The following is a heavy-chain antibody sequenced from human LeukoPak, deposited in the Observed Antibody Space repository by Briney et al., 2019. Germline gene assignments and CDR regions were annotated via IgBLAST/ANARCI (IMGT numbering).Heavy chain of an antibody. D-gene: IGHD3-9*01. CDR1: GFTFSSYW. CDR3: ARDHYDILTGYLYYFDY. Sequence: GGSLRLSCAASGFTFSSYWMSWVRQAPGKGLEWVANIKQDGSEKYYVDSVKGRFTISRDNAKNSLYLQMNSLRAEDTAVYYCARDHYDILTGYLYYFDYWGQGTLVTVSS. V-gene: IGHV3-7*01. CDR2: IKQDGSEK. J-gene: IGHJ4*02.